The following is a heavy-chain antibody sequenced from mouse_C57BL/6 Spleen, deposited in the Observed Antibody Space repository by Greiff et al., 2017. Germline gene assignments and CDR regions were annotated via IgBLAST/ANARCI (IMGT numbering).Heavy chain of an antibody. V-gene: IGHV1-15*01. CDR2: IDPETGGT. Sequence: VQGVESGAELVRPGASVTLSCKASGYTFTDYEMHWVKQTPVHGLEWIGAIDPETGGTAYNQKFKGKAILTADKSSSTAYMELRSLTSEDSAGYYCTLYSGDWYCDVWGTGTTVTVSS. J-gene: IGHJ1*03. D-gene: IGHD2-1*01. CDR3: TLYSGDWYCDV. CDR1: GYTFTDYE.